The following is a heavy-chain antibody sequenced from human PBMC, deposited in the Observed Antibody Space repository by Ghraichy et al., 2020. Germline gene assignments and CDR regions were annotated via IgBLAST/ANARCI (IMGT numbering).Heavy chain of an antibody. D-gene: IGHD6-13*01. Sequence: SQTLSLTCTVSGGSISSSSYYWGWIRQPPGKGLEWIGSIYYSGSTYYNPSLKSRVTISVDTSKNQFSLKLSSVTAADTAVYYCASTPGIAAAGTRWLYYYYGMDVWGQGTTVTVSS. CDR1: GGSISSSSYY. CDR3: ASTPGIAAAGTRWLYYYYGMDV. CDR2: IYYSGST. V-gene: IGHV4-39*01. J-gene: IGHJ6*02.